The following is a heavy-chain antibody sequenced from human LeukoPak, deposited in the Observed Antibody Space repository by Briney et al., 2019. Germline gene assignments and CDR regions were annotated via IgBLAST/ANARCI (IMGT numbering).Heavy chain of an antibody. CDR3: ARATYYYDSSGYSLPASLDY. V-gene: IGHV3-53*01. D-gene: IGHD3-22*01. J-gene: IGHJ4*02. CDR1: GFTVSSNY. Sequence: PGGSLRLSCAASGFTVSSNYMSWVRQAPGKGLEWVSVIYSGGSTSYADSVKGRFTISRDNSKNTLYLQMNSLRAEDTAVYYCARATYYYDSSGYSLPASLDYWGQRTLVTVSS. CDR2: IYSGGST.